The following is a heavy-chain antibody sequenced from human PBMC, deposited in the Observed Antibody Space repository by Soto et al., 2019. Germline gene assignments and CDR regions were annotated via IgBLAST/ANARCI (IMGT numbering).Heavy chain of an antibody. CDR2: SRNKANSYTT. CDR1: GFIFSDHY. J-gene: IGHJ4*02. Sequence: GSLRLSCEASGFIFSDHYIDWVRQAPGKGLEWVGRSRNKANSYTTEYAASVKGRFTISRDESKNSLYLQMSSLKTEDTAVYYCVRDGYSSGWYLDYWGQGT. CDR3: VRDGYSSGWYLDY. D-gene: IGHD6-19*01. V-gene: IGHV3-72*01.